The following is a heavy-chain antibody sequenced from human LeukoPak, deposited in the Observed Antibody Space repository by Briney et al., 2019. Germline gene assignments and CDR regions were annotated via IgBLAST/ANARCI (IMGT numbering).Heavy chain of an antibody. D-gene: IGHD5-18*01. CDR1: GFTFSSYG. CDR2: IWYDGSNK. Sequence: GGSLRLSCAASGFTFSSYGMHWVRQAPGKGLEWVAVIWYDGSNKYYADSVEGRFTISRDNSKNTLYLQMNSLRAEDTAVYYCARGRGYSYGYGDYWGQGTLVTVSS. J-gene: IGHJ4*02. V-gene: IGHV3-33*01. CDR3: ARGRGYSYGYGDY.